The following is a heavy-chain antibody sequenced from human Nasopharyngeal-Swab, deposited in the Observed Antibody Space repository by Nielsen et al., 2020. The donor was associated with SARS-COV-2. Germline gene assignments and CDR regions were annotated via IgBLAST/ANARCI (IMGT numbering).Heavy chain of an antibody. CDR1: GHTFTGYY. CDR2: INPNSGGT. Sequence: ASVKVSCKASGHTFTGYYMHWVRQAPGQGLEWMGRINPNSGGTNYAQKFQGRVTMTRDTSISTAYMELSRLRSDDTAVYYCARGWYNWNLGDYWGQGTLVTVSS. V-gene: IGHV1-2*06. CDR3: ARGWYNWNLGDY. D-gene: IGHD1-20*01. J-gene: IGHJ4*02.